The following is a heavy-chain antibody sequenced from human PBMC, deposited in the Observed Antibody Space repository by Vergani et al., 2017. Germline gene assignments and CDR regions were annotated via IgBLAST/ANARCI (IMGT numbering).Heavy chain of an antibody. CDR3: ARGTYGSGTGDI. CDR2: IYTSGST. D-gene: IGHD3-10*01. V-gene: IGHV4-61*02. J-gene: IGHJ3*02. CDR1: GGSISSGSYY. Sequence: QVQLPESGPGLVKPSQTLSLTCTVSGGSISSGSYYWSWIRQPAGKGLEWIGRIYTSGSTNYNPSLKSRVTISVDTSKNQFSLKLSSVTAADTAVYYCARGTYGSGTGDIWGQGTMVTVSS.